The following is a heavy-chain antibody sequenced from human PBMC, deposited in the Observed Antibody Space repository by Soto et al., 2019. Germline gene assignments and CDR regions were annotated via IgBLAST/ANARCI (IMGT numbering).Heavy chain of an antibody. CDR1: GDSVSSNTAA. J-gene: IGHJ4*02. V-gene: IGHV6-1*01. Sequence: PSQTLSLTCAISGDSVSSNTAAWNWIRQSPSRGLEWLGRTYYRSKWYNDYAVSVKSRIIINPDTSKNQVSLQLNSVTPEDTAVYYCARQASVSSRYGGIDYWGQGALVTVS. CDR3: ARQASVSSRYGGIDY. D-gene: IGHD6-13*01. CDR2: TYYRSKWYN.